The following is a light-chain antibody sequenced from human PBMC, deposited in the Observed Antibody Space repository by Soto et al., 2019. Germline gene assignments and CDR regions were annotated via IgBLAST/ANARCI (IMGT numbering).Light chain of an antibody. CDR3: QQYNSYSPVT. CDR2: EAS. V-gene: IGKV1-5*01. CDR1: QSISNW. J-gene: IGKJ4*01. Sequence: DIQMTQSPSTLSASVGDRVTITCRASQSISNWLAWYQQKPGKAPKVLIYEASSLESGVPSRFSGSGFGTEFPLTISSLQPDDFATYYCQQYNSYSPVTFGGGTKVNIK.